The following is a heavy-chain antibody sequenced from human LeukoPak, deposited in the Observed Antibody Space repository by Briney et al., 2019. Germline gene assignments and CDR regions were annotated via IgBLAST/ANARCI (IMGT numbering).Heavy chain of an antibody. CDR3: ARVLGDIVATIVY. CDR1: GYTFTGYY. V-gene: IGHV1-2*02. J-gene: IGHJ4*02. Sequence: ASVKVSCKASGYTFTGYYMHWVRQAPGQGLEWMGWINPNSGGTNYAQKFQGRVTMTRDTSISTAYMELSRLRSDDTAVYYCARVLGDIVATIVYWGQGPLVTVSS. CDR2: INPNSGGT. D-gene: IGHD5-12*01.